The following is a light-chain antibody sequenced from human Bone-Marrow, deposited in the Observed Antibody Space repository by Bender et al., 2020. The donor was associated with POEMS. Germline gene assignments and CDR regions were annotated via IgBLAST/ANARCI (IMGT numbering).Light chain of an antibody. CDR2: END. CDR1: SSNTGSGY. J-gene: IGLJ3*02. V-gene: IGLV1-51*02. CDR3: GTWDTSLGGWV. Sequence: QSVLTQPPSVSGAPGQRVTISCTGSSSNTGSGYDINWYQHLPGTAPKLLIFENDKRPSGIPDRFSGSKSGTSATLDIAGLQTGDEADYYCGTWDTSLGGWVFGGGTKLTVL.